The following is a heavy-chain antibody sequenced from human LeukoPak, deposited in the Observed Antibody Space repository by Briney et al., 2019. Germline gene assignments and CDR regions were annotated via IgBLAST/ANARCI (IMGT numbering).Heavy chain of an antibody. Sequence: GGSLRLSCAASGFTFSSYSMNWVRQAPGKGLEWVSSISSSSSYIYYADSVKGRFTISRDNAKNSLYLQMNSLRAEDTALYYCAKDISGSHGAFDIWGQGTMVTVSS. CDR2: ISSSSSYI. V-gene: IGHV3-21*04. J-gene: IGHJ3*02. CDR1: GFTFSSYS. CDR3: AKDISGSHGAFDI. D-gene: IGHD1-26*01.